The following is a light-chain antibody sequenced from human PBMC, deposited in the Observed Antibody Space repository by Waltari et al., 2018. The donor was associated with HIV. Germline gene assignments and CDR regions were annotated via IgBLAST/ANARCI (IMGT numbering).Light chain of an antibody. CDR2: EVK. Sequence: QSALTQPRSVSGSPGQSVPISCTGTSSDIGYFDYVSWYQQSPGEAPQVLIYEVKQRPAGGPDRCTGSKSGITASLTISGLQGEDEADYYCGSYAGAYTYVFGTGTKVNVL. V-gene: IGLV2-11*01. CDR1: SSDIGYFDY. CDR3: GSYAGAYTYV. J-gene: IGLJ1*01.